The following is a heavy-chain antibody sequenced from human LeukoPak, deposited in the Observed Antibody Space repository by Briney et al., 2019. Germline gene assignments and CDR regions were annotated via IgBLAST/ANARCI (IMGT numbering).Heavy chain of an antibody. Sequence: GGSLRLSCAASGFTFSSYGMHWVRQAPGKGLEWVAVIWYDGSNKYYADSVKGRFTISRDNSKNTLYLQMNSLRAEDTAVYYCVRDWVVVQPYIMDVWGQGTTVTVSS. CDR2: IWYDGSNK. V-gene: IGHV3-33*01. CDR3: VRDWVVVQPYIMDV. D-gene: IGHD2-2*01. CDR1: GFTFSSYG. J-gene: IGHJ6*02.